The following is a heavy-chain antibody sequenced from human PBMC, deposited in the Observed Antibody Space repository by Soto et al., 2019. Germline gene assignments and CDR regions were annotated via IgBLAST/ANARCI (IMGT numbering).Heavy chain of an antibody. Sequence: QVQLVESGGGVVQPGRSLRLSCAASGFTFSSYGMHWVRQAPGKGLEWVAVISYDGSNKYYADSVKGRFTISRDNSKNTLYLQMNSLRAEDTAVYYCAKDPARGYCTNGVCRYGMDVWGQGTTVTVSS. CDR1: GFTFSSYG. CDR3: AKDPARGYCTNGVCRYGMDV. D-gene: IGHD2-8*01. CDR2: ISYDGSNK. J-gene: IGHJ6*02. V-gene: IGHV3-30*18.